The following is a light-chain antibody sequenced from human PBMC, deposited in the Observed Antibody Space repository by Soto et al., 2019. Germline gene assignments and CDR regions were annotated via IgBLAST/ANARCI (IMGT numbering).Light chain of an antibody. V-gene: IGKV1-5*01. Sequence: DIQMTQSPSTLSASVGDRVTITCRASQSISSWLAWYQQEPGKAPKLLIYDASSLESGVPSRFSGSGSGTEFTLTISSLQPDDFATYYCQQYNSAYTFGQGTKLEIK. CDR2: DAS. CDR3: QQYNSAYT. CDR1: QSISSW. J-gene: IGKJ2*01.